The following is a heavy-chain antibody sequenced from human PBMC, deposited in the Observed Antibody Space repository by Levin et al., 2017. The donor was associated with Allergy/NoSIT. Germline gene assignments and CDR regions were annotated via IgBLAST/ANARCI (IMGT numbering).Heavy chain of an antibody. V-gene: IGHV1-2*06. Sequence: ASVKVSCKASGYTFTGYYMHWVRQAPGQGLEWMGRINPNSGGTNYAQKFQGRVTMTRDTSISTAYMELSRLRSDDTAVYYCARDGRYSSSSFIDYWGQGTLVTVSS. CDR2: INPNSGGT. CDR1: GYTFTGYY. D-gene: IGHD6-6*01. J-gene: IGHJ4*02. CDR3: ARDGRYSSSSFIDY.